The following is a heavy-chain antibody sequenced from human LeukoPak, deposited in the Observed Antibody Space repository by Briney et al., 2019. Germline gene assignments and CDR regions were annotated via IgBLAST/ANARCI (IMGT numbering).Heavy chain of an antibody. V-gene: IGHV3-48*01. D-gene: IGHD6-13*01. CDR2: ISSSSSTI. CDR1: GFTVSSNS. Sequence: GGSLRLSCTVSGFTVSSNSMNWVRQAPGKGLEWVSYISSSSSTIYYADSVKGRFTISRDNAKNSLYLQMNSLRAEDTAVYYCAREGFREYSSSWELDYWGQGTLVTVSS. CDR3: AREGFREYSSSWELDY. J-gene: IGHJ4*02.